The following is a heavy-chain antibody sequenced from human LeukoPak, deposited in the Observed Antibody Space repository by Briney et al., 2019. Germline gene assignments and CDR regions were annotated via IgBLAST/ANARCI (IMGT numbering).Heavy chain of an antibody. J-gene: IGHJ4*02. CDR2: IIPIFGTA. D-gene: IGHD3-22*01. V-gene: IGHV1-69*05. CDR1: GYTFTSYA. Sequence: ASVKVSCKASGYTFTSYAISWVRQAPGQGLEWMGGIIPIFGTANYAQKFQGRVTITTDESTSTAYMELSSLRSEDTAVYYCATSWLDYYDSSGHFLSYWGQGTLVTVSS. CDR3: ATSWLDYYDSSGHFLSY.